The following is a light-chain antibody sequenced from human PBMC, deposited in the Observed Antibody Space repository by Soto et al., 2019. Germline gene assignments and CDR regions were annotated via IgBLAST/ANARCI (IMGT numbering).Light chain of an antibody. Sequence: QLVLTQPASVSGSPGQSITISCTGTSSDVGSYNLVSWYQQHPGKAPKLIIYEGDKRPSGVPNRVSGSKSGNTASLTISGLQAEDEADYYCCSYAGSSVLIFGGGTKLTVL. V-gene: IGLV2-23*01. CDR2: EGD. J-gene: IGLJ2*01. CDR3: CSYAGSSVLI. CDR1: SSDVGSYNL.